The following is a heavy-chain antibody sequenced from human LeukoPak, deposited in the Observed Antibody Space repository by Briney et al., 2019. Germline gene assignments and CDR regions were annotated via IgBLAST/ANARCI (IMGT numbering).Heavy chain of an antibody. D-gene: IGHD3-22*01. CDR2: ISGSGGST. Sequence: PGGSLRLSCAASGFTFSSYAMSWVRQAPGKGLEWVSAISGSGGSTYYADSVKGRFTISRDNSKNTLYLQMNSLRAEDTAVYYCANSYYYDSSGYYYGGSFDYWGQGTLVTVSS. V-gene: IGHV3-23*01. CDR1: GFTFSSYA. CDR3: ANSYYYDSSGYYYGGSFDY. J-gene: IGHJ4*02.